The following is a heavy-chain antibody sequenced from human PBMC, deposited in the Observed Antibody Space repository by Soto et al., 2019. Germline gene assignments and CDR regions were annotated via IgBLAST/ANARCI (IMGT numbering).Heavy chain of an antibody. CDR2: IRSKANSYAT. V-gene: IGHV3-73*01. CDR1: GFTFSGSA. J-gene: IGHJ6*02. Sequence: EVQLVESGGGLVQPGGSLKLSCAASGFTFSGSAMHWVRQASGKGLEWVGRIRSKANSYATAYAASVKGRFTISRDDSKNTAYLQMNSLKTEDTAVYYCTRHPVLDVVTTSGGMDVWGQGTTVTVSS. D-gene: IGHD2-21*02. CDR3: TRHPVLDVVTTSGGMDV.